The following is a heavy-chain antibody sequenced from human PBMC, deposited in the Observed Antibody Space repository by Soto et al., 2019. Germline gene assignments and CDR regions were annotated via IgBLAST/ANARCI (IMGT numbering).Heavy chain of an antibody. Sequence: GGSLRLSCAASGFTVSSNYMSWVRQAPGKGLEWVSVIYSGGSTYYADSVKGRFTISRHNSKNTLYLQMNSLRAEDTAVYYCASSYYGAGCYRHYYYYMDVWGQGTTVTVSS. CDR2: IYSGGST. D-gene: IGHD3-10*01. CDR1: GFTVSSNY. CDR3: ASSYYGAGCYRHYYYYMDV. V-gene: IGHV3-53*04. J-gene: IGHJ6*03.